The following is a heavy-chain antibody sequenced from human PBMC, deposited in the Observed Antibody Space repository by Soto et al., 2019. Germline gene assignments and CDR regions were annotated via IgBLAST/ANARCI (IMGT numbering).Heavy chain of an antibody. CDR3: ARARGGDSGDYASLFDR. CDR2: IHDSGNT. CDR1: GGSVSIGDYL. Sequence: SETLPLTGTVFGGSVSIGDYLWSWIRQRPGKGLEWIGYIHDSGNTYYNPSLKSRVTISLDTSKNQFSLKVTSMTAADTAVYFCARARGGDSGDYASLFDRWGQGNLVTVSS. V-gene: IGHV4-30-4*01. J-gene: IGHJ5*02. D-gene: IGHD4-17*01.